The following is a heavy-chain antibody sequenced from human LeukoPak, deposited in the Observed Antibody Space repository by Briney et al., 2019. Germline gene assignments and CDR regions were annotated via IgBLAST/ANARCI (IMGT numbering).Heavy chain of an antibody. Sequence: ASVKVSCKSSGYTFTSYGVSWVRQAPGQGLEWMGWVSGYNGHTKYAQNFQGRVTMTTDASTSTAYMELRSLTSDDTAVYYGARDAPRGGDHFYLGVWGKGTTVTVSS. CDR1: GYTFTSYG. CDR3: ARDAPRGGDHFYLGV. D-gene: IGHD3-10*01. J-gene: IGHJ6*03. CDR2: VSGYNGHT. V-gene: IGHV1-18*01.